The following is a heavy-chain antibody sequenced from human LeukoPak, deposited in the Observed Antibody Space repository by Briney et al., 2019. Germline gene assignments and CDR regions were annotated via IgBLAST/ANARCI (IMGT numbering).Heavy chain of an antibody. CDR3: ARDIGDRPYFYYYMDF. CDR1: GFMFESYW. Sequence: GGSLRLSCAASGFMFESYWMTWVRQAPGKGLEWVASINQDGSEKYYVDSVKGRFTMSRDNAKNSVSLQMDSLRAEDTAVYYCARDIGDRPYFYYYMDFWGSGTTATVSS. J-gene: IGHJ6*03. V-gene: IGHV3-7*01. CDR2: INQDGSEK. D-gene: IGHD4-17*01.